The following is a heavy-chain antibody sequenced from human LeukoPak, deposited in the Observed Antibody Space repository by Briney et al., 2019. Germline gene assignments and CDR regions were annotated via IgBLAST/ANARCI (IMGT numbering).Heavy chain of an antibody. Sequence: QAGGSVRLSCAASGFTFNNYWMHWVRHAPGKGLVWVSSIDTDATITSYGDPVKGRFTISRDNAKNTLYLQVNSLRAEDTAVYYCARGAYCGGECPDYWGQGTLVTVFS. V-gene: IGHV3-74*01. CDR3: ARGAYCGGECPDY. D-gene: IGHD2-21*01. J-gene: IGHJ4*02. CDR1: GFTFNNYW. CDR2: IDTDATIT.